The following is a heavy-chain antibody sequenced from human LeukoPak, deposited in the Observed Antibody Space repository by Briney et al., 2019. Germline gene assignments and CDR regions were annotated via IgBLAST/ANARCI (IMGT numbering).Heavy chain of an antibody. V-gene: IGHV1-24*01. CDR3: ATVRGSSGYYVSYFDY. D-gene: IGHD3-22*01. CDR2: FDPEDGET. CDR1: GGTFSSYT. Sequence: GASVKVSCKASGGTFSSYTINWVRQAPGKGLEWMGGFDPEDGETIYAQKFQGRVTMTGDTSKDTAYMELSSLRSEDTAVYYCATVRGSSGYYVSYFDYWGQGTLVTVSS. J-gene: IGHJ4*02.